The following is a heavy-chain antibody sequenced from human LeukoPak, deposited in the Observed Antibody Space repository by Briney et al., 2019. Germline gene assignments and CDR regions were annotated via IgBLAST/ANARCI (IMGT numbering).Heavy chain of an antibody. CDR3: ARVFYYDSGGYAYYGMDV. Sequence: SQTLSLTCAISGDSVSSNSAAWNWIRQSPSRGLEWLGRTYYRSKWYNDYAVSVKSRITINPDTSKNQFSLQLNSVTPEDTAVYYCARVFYYDSGGYAYYGMDVWGQGTTVTVSS. CDR2: TYYRSKWYN. J-gene: IGHJ6*02. V-gene: IGHV6-1*01. D-gene: IGHD3-22*01. CDR1: GDSVSSNSAA.